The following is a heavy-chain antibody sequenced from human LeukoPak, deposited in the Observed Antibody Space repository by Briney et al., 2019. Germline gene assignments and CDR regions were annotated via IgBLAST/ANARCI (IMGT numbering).Heavy chain of an antibody. CDR2: ISGSGGST. D-gene: IGHD1-26*01. Sequence: GGSLRLSCAASGFTFSSYAMSLVRQAPGKGLEWVSAISGSGGSTYYADSVKGRFTISRDNSKNTLYLQMNSLRAEDTAVYYCAKGTSIVGATWIDYWGQGTLVTVSS. CDR1: GFTFSSYA. CDR3: AKGTSIVGATWIDY. J-gene: IGHJ4*02. V-gene: IGHV3-23*01.